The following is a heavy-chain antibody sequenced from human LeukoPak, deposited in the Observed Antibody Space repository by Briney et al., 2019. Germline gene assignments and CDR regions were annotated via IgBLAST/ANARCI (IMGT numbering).Heavy chain of an antibody. CDR1: GFTFSSYA. D-gene: IGHD2/OR15-2a*01. CDR3: AKNEYYGGYYYYYMDV. CDR2: ISGSGGST. V-gene: IGHV3-23*01. Sequence: PGGSLRLSCAASGFTFSSYAMSWVRQAPGKGLEWVSAISGSGGSTYYADSVKGRFTISRDNSKNTLYLQMNSLRAEDTAVYYCAKNEYYGGYYYYYMDVWGKGTTVTVSS. J-gene: IGHJ6*03.